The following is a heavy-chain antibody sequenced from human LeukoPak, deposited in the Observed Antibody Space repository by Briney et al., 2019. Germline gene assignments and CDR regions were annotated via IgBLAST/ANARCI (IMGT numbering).Heavy chain of an antibody. CDR1: GFTFSDCS. CDR3: TRDAGTYNWLDP. V-gene: IGHV3-73*01. D-gene: IGHD1-26*01. Sequence: GGSLRLSCAASGFTFSDCSVHWVRQASGKGLEWVGLIDKKTKNYETAYAESVRGRFTISRDDSKNTAYLQMDSLEIEDTALYYCTRDAGTYNWLDPWGQGTLVTVSS. J-gene: IGHJ5*02. CDR2: IDKKTKNYET.